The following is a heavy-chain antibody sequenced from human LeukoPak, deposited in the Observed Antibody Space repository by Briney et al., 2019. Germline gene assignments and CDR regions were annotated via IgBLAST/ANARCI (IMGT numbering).Heavy chain of an antibody. J-gene: IGHJ4*02. CDR3: ARVVALGSGSYYTDFDY. D-gene: IGHD3-10*01. V-gene: IGHV1-18*04. Sequence: GASVTLSCTASGYTFTSYGISWVRQAPGQGLEWMGWISAYNGNTNYAQTPQGRVTMTTDTSTSTAYMELRSLRSDDTAVYYCARVVALGSGSYYTDFDYWGQGTLVTVSS. CDR2: ISAYNGNT. CDR1: GYTFTSYG.